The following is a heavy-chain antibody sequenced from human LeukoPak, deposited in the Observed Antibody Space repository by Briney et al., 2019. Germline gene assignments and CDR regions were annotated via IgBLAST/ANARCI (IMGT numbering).Heavy chain of an antibody. V-gene: IGHV1-46*01. J-gene: IGHJ3*02. CDR1: GYTFTNYR. D-gene: IGHD3-22*01. Sequence: GASVKVSCKASGYTFTNYRMQWVRQAPGQGLEWMRIINPSGASTIYAQSFQGRVTMTRDTSTSTVYMELSSLRSEDTAVYYCARLDSSGYIDAFDIWGQGRMVTVSS. CDR2: INPSGAST. CDR3: ARLDSSGYIDAFDI.